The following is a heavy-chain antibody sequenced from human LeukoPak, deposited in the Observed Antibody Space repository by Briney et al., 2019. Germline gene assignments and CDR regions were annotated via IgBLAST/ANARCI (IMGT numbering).Heavy chain of an antibody. J-gene: IGHJ3*02. CDR1: GGSFSGSY. CDR3: AREVVAGDAFDI. CDR2: INHGGST. V-gene: IGHV4-34*01. Sequence: KPSESLSLTCAVYGGSFSGSYWSWVRQPPGKGLEWIGEINHGGSTNYNPSLKSRVTISVDTSKNQFSLKLSSVTAADTAVYYCAREVVAGDAFDIWGQGTMVIVSS. D-gene: IGHD2-15*01.